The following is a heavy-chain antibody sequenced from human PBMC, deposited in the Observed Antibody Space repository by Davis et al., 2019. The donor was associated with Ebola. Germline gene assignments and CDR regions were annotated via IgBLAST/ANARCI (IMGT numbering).Heavy chain of an antibody. CDR1: AYTFTSYD. CDR3: ARDRVDSSSWYDYYYYGMDV. CDR2: INPSGGST. J-gene: IGHJ6*02. V-gene: IGHV1-46*01. D-gene: IGHD6-13*01. Sequence: ASVKVSCKASAYTFTSYDINWVRQAPGQGLEWMGIINPSGGSTSYAQKFQGRVTMTRDTSTSTVYMELSSLRSEDTAVYYCARDRVDSSSWYDYYYYGMDVWGQGTTVTVSS.